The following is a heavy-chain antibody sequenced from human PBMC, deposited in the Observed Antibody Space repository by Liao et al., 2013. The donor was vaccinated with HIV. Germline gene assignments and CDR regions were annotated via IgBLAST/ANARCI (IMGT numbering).Heavy chain of an antibody. V-gene: IGHV4-61*02. J-gene: IGHJ4*02. CDR3: ARDRGHFDY. CDR1: GGSISSGSYY. CDR2: IYTSGST. Sequence: QVHLQESGPGLVKPSQTLSLTCTVSGGSISSGSYYWSWIRQPAGKGLEWIGRIYTSGSTNYNPSLRSRVTISGDMSRNQFSLKLSSVTAADTAVYYCARDRGHFDYWGQGTLVTVSS.